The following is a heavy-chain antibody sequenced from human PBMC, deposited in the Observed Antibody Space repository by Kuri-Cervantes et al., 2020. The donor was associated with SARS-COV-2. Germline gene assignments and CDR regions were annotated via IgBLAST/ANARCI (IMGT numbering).Heavy chain of an antibody. CDR2: IYSSGST. CDR3: AREVVVVPAAIEEQLVRSNWFDP. D-gene: IGHD2-2*01. V-gene: IGHV4-61*02. CDR1: GGSINSGDYY. J-gene: IGHJ5*02. Sequence: SETLSLTCTVSGGSINSGDYYWSWIRQPAGKGLEWIGRIYSSGSTNYNPSLRSRVTISIDTSKTQFSLKLSSVTAADTAVYYCAREVVVVPAAIEEQLVRSNWFDPWGQGTLVTVSS.